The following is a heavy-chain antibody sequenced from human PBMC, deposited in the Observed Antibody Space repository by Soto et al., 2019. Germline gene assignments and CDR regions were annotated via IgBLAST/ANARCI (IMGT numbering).Heavy chain of an antibody. CDR1: GYTFTSHD. D-gene: IGHD6-6*01. Sequence: VASVKVSCKASGYTFTSHDIHWLRQASGQGLEWMGSINPYSGNTAFAPKFQDRIAMTRDTSITTAYMELNSLSSGDTAVYFCSSLSSMDVWGQGTTVT. CDR3: SSLSSMDV. J-gene: IGHJ6*02. V-gene: IGHV1-8*01. CDR2: INPYSGNT.